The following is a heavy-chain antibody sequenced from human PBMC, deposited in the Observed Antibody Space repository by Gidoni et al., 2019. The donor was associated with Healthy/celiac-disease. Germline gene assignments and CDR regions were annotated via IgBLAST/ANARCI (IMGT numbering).Heavy chain of an antibody. V-gene: IGHV4-30-4*01. CDR1: GGSISIADYY. CDR3: DRVTYYGDYVQYYYYYGMDV. Sequence: QLQLQESGPGLLTPSQTLSLTCTVSGGSISIADYYFSWIRQPPGKGLEWIGYIYYSGSTYYNPSIKCRVTISVDTSKNQLSLKLSSVTAADTAVYYCDRVTYYGDYVQYYYYYGMDVWGQGTTVTVSS. D-gene: IGHD4-17*01. CDR2: IYYSGST. J-gene: IGHJ6*02.